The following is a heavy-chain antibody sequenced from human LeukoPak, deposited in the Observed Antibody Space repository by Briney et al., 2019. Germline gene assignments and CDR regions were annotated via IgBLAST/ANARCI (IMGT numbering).Heavy chain of an antibody. Sequence: PSETLSLTCTVSGGSISSGGYYWSWIRQHPGKGLEWIGYIYYSGSTYYNPSLKSRVTISVDTSKNQFSLKLSSVTAADTAVYYCARGGVLAAFTHYYYYGMDVWGQGTTVTVSS. V-gene: IGHV4-31*03. D-gene: IGHD6-6*01. CDR2: IYYSGST. CDR3: ARGGVLAAFTHYYYYGMDV. J-gene: IGHJ6*02. CDR1: GGSISSGGYY.